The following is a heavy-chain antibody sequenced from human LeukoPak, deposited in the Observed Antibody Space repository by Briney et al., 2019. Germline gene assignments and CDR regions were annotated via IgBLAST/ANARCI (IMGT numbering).Heavy chain of an antibody. CDR2: IKQDGSEK. D-gene: IGHD2-15*01. J-gene: IGHJ3*02. Sequence: GGSLRLSCAASGFTFSSYWMSWARQAPGKGLEWVANIKQDGSEKYYVDSVKGRFTISRDNAKNSLYLQMNSLRAEDTAVYYCAKRGYCRGGTCFSHDAFDIWGQGTMVTVSS. CDR1: GFTFSSYW. V-gene: IGHV3-7*01. CDR3: AKRGYCRGGTCFSHDAFDI.